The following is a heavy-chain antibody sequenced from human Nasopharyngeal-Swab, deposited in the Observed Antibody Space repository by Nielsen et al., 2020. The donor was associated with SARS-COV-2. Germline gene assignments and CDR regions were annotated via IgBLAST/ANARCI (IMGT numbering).Heavy chain of an antibody. CDR2: IRSKAYGGTT. CDR1: GFTFGDYA. V-gene: IGHV3-49*04. CDR3: YLSAQLVRRAFDI. Sequence: GESLKISCTASGFTFGDYAMSWVRQAPGKGLEWVGFIRSKAYGGTTEYAASVKGRFTISRDDSKSIAYLQMNSLTTEDTAVYYCYLSAQLVRRAFDIWGQGTTVTVSS. D-gene: IGHD6-13*01. J-gene: IGHJ3*02.